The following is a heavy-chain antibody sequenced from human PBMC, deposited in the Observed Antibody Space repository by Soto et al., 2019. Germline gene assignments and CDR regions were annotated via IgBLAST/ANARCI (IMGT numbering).Heavy chain of an antibody. V-gene: IGHV1-3*04. J-gene: IGHJ4*02. CDR2: INTGNGKT. Sequence: AXSVKVCCKTSGYTFTYYALHWVRQAPGQGLEWMGWINTGNGKTKYSQNFQGRLTITRDTSATTLYMELSSLRSEDTTVYYCVRFSGIPVWGQGTLVTVSS. D-gene: IGHD1-1*01. CDR3: VRFSGIPV. CDR1: GYTFTYYA.